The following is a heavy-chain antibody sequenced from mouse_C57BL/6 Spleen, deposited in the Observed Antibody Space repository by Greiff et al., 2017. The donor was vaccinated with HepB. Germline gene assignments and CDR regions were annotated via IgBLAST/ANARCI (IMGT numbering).Heavy chain of an antibody. D-gene: IGHD1-1*01. CDR3: ARPNYYGSSYNAMDY. J-gene: IGHJ4*01. CDR2: IYPGDGDT. Sequence: QVQLQQSGAELVKPGASVKISCKASGYAFSSYWMNWVKQRPGKGLEWIGQIYPGDGDTNYNGKFKGKATLTADKSSSTAYMQLSSLTSEDSAVYFCARPNYYGSSYNAMDYWGQGTSVTVSS. CDR1: GYAFSSYW. V-gene: IGHV1-80*01.